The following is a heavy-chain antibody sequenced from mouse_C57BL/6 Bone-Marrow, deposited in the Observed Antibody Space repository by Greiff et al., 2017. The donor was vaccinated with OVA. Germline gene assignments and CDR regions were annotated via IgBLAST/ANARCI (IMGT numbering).Heavy chain of an antibody. D-gene: IGHD1-2*01. CDR1: GYNFTSYW. J-gene: IGHJ3*01. Sequence: QVQLQQPGAELVRPGSSVKLSCKASGYNFTSYWMDWVKQRPGQGLEWIGYIYPSDSETHYNQKFQDKATLTVDKSSSPAYVQLSSLTSEDAAVYDCAPGVCGSRFADWGQGTLVTVSA. CDR3: APGVCGSRFAD. CDR2: IYPSDSET. V-gene: IGHV1-61*01.